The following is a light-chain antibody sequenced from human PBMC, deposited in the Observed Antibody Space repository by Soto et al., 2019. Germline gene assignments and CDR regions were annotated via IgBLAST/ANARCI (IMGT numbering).Light chain of an antibody. V-gene: IGKV3-20*01. J-gene: IGKJ2*01. CDR3: QQYSRSPAT. Sequence: EIVLTQSPGTVSLSPGESATLSCRASQSVSSGYLAWYQQKPGQAPRLLIYAASNRATGIPDRFSGSGSGTDFTLTITRLEPEDFAVSYCQQYSRSPATFGQGTRLEIK. CDR2: AAS. CDR1: QSVSSGY.